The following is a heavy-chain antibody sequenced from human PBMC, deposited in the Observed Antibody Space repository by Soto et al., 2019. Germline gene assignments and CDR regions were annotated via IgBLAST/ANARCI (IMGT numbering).Heavy chain of an antibody. V-gene: IGHV1-69*02. CDR2: IIPILGIA. CDR1: GGTFRSYT. CDR3: SVVPADFDEYFQH. J-gene: IGHJ1*01. D-gene: IGHD2-2*01. Sequence: QVQLVQSGAEVKKPGSSVKVSCKASGGTFRSYTISWVRQAPGQGLEWMGRIIPILGIANYAQKFQGRVTITADKSTSTAYMDLSSLRSEDTAVYYCSVVPADFDEYFQHGGQGTLVTVSS.